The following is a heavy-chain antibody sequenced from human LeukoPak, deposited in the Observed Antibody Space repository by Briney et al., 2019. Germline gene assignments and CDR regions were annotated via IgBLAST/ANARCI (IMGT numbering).Heavy chain of an antibody. CDR1: GLTFSSYG. J-gene: IGHJ4*02. V-gene: IGHV3-30*02. CDR2: IRYDGSNK. D-gene: IGHD3-22*01. CDR3: ARSDDSSDYSFNTFDY. Sequence: PGGSLRLSCAASGLTFSSYGIHWVRQAPGKGLEWVAFIRYDGSNKYYADSVKGRFTISRDNSKNTLYLQMNSLRAEDTAVYYCARSDDSSDYSFNTFDYWGQGTLVTVSS.